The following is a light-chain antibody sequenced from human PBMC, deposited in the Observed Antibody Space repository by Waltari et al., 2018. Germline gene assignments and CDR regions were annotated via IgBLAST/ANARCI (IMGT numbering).Light chain of an antibody. CDR3: CSYAGSSAPRV. CDR2: EGS. Sequence: HQNPGKAPNTRVFEGSKRPPGVSNRFSRSKSENTASLTISGLQAEDEAHYYCCSYAGSSAPRVFGGGTKLTVL. V-gene: IGLV2-23*01. J-gene: IGLJ3*02.